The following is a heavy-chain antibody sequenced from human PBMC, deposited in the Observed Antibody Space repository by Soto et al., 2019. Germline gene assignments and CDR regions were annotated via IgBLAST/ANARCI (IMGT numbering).Heavy chain of an antibody. CDR2: ISAYNGNT. V-gene: IGHV1-18*01. D-gene: IGHD6-13*01. CDR3: ATYYSRSWLNWFDP. J-gene: IGHJ5*02. CDR1: GYTFTSYG. Sequence: QVQLVQSGAEVKKPGASVKVSCKASGYTFTSYGIIWVRQAPGQGLEWMGWISAYNGNTNYAQKLQGRVTMTTDTSTITAYMELRTLRAEDTAVYYCATYYSRSWLNWFDPWVQGTLVTVSS.